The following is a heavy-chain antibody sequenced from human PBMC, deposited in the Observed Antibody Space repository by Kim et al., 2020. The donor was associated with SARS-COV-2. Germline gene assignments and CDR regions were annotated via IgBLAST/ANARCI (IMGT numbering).Heavy chain of an antibody. D-gene: IGHD6-19*01. V-gene: IGHV3-21*01. J-gene: IGHJ4*02. Sequence: DSGKGRFTISRDNAKNSLYLQMTGLRGEDTAVYYCARTPHSSGWYEAFFDYWGQGSLVTVSS. CDR3: ARTPHSSGWYEAFFDY.